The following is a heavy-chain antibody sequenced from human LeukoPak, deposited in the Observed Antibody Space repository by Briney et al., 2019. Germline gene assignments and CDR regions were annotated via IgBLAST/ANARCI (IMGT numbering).Heavy chain of an antibody. V-gene: IGHV3-23*01. CDR3: AKLYTSRWYNDY. J-gene: IGHJ4*02. Sequence: GGSLRLSCAASGFTFSNAWMSWVRQAPGKGLEWVSLITGSGATTYYADSVRGRFTVSRDNSKNTLYLQMNSLRAEDTAVYFCAKLYTSRWYNDYWGQGTLVTVSS. CDR2: ITGSGATT. CDR1: GFTFSNAW. D-gene: IGHD6-13*01.